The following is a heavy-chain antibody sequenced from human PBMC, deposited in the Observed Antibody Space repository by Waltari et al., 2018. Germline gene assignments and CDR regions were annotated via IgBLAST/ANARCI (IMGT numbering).Heavy chain of an antibody. J-gene: IGHJ4*02. V-gene: IGHV5-51*01. Sequence: EVQLVQSGAEVEKPGGSLKISCKGFGYSFSSYWIGWVRQIPGKGLEWMGIIDPADSDTTYSPAFQGQFTISADYSINTAYLQWSSLKASDTAMYYCARSPATVTTNYFDYWGPGTLVTVSS. CDR2: IDPADSDT. CDR3: ARSPATVTTNYFDY. CDR1: GYSFSSYW. D-gene: IGHD4-17*01.